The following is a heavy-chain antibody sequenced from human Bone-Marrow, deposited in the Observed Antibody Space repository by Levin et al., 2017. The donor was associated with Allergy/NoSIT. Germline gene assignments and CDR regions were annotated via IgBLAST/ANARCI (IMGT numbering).Heavy chain of an antibody. D-gene: IGHD6-13*01. CDR2: ISSSSSTI. CDR3: ARLPSSSQYYFDY. J-gene: IGHJ4*02. V-gene: IGHV3-48*02. Sequence: SCAASGFTFSSYSMNWVRQAPGKGLEWVSYISSSSSTIYYADSVKGRFTISRDNAKNSLYLQMNSLRDEDTAVYYCARLPSSSQYYFDYWGQGTLVTVSS. CDR1: GFTFSSYS.